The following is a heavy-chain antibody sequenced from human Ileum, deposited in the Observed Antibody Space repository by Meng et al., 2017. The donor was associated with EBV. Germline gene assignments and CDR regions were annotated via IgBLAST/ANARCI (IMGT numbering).Heavy chain of an antibody. CDR2: ISTYNGDT. CDR3: ARDPSNSAGRRTYFDY. J-gene: IGHJ4*02. CDR1: GYIFSIHA. V-gene: IGHV1-18*01. Sequence: QVQLVQSGAEVNKPWSSVEASCKTSGYIFSIHAISWLRQAPGQGLEWMGWISTYNGDTNYEQKLQDRVTITTDTSTSTAYMELRSLRSDDTAMYYCARDPSNSAGRRTYFDYWGQGTLVTVSS. D-gene: IGHD3-10*01.